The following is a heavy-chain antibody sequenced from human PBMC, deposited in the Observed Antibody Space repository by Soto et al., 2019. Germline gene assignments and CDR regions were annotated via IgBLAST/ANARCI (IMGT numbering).Heavy chain of an antibody. CDR3: ARLDDYYDYYGMDV. CDR2: IYYSGST. Sequence: QVQLQESGPGLVKPSETLSLTCTVSGGSISSYYWSWIRQPPGKGLEWIGYIYYSGSTNYNPSLRSRVTISVDTSKNQFSLKLSSVTAADTAVYYCARLDDYYDYYGMDVWGQGTTVTVSS. D-gene: IGHD1-1*01. CDR1: GGSISSYY. J-gene: IGHJ6*02. V-gene: IGHV4-59*01.